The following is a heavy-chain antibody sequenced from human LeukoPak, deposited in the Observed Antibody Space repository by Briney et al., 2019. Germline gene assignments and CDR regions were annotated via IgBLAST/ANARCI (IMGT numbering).Heavy chain of an antibody. CDR2: IIPIFGTA. V-gene: IGHV1-69*13. Sequence: ASVKVSCKASGGTFSSCAISWVRQAPGQGLEWMGGIIPIFGTANYAQKFQGRVTITADESTSTAYMELSSLRSEDTAVYYCASNSAAPSPYYYYGMDVWGQGTTVTVSS. J-gene: IGHJ6*02. CDR3: ASNSAAPSPYYYYGMDV. CDR1: GGTFSSCA. D-gene: IGHD6-13*01.